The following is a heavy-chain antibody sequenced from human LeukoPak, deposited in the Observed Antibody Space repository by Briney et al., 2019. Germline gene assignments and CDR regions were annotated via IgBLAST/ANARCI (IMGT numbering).Heavy chain of an antibody. Sequence: SVKVSCKASGGTFSSYAISWVRQAPGQGLEWMGRIIPIFGTANYAQKFQGTVTITTDKSTSTAYMELSSLRSEDTAVYYCATPNHIVVVTASDDAFDIWGQGTMVTVSS. V-gene: IGHV1-69*05. J-gene: IGHJ3*02. CDR2: IIPIFGTA. D-gene: IGHD2-21*02. CDR3: ATPNHIVVVTASDDAFDI. CDR1: GGTFSSYA.